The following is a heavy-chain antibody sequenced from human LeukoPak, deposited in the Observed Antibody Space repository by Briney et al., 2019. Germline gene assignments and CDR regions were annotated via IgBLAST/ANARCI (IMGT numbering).Heavy chain of an antibody. Sequence: PSETLSLTCTVSGVSISSYYWSWIRQPPGKGLEWIGYIYYSGSTNYNPSLKSRVTISVDTSKNQFSLKLSSVTAADTAVYYCARLGCSSTSCYLTLSDAFDIWGQGTMVTVSS. CDR2: IYYSGST. V-gene: IGHV4-59*01. CDR1: GVSISSYY. D-gene: IGHD2-2*01. J-gene: IGHJ3*02. CDR3: ARLGCSSTSCYLTLSDAFDI.